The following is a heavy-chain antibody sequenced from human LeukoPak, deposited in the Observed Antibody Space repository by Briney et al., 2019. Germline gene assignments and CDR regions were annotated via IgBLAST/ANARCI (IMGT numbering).Heavy chain of an antibody. CDR2: IYYSGST. D-gene: IGHD6-13*01. V-gene: IGHV4-39*07. CDR1: GGSISSSSYY. Sequence: PSETLSLTCTVSGGSISSSSYYWGWIRQPPGKGLEWIGSIYYSGSTYYNPSLKSRVTISVDTSKNQFSLKLSSVTAADTAVYYCAREGEQQLDFDYWGQGTLVTVSS. CDR3: AREGEQQLDFDY. J-gene: IGHJ4*02.